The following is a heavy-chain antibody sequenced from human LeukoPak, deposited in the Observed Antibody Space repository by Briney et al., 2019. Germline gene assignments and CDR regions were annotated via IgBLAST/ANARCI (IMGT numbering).Heavy chain of an antibody. CDR1: GFTFSSYG. V-gene: IGHV3-23*01. CDR3: AKGHDFQYYFDY. CDR2: ISGSGGST. Sequence: GGSLRLSCAASGFTFSSYGMSWVRQAPGKGLEWVSAISGSGGSTYYADSVKGRFTISRDNSKNTLYLQMNSLRAEDTAVYYCAKGHDFQYYFDYWGQGTLVTVSS. J-gene: IGHJ4*02. D-gene: IGHD3-3*01.